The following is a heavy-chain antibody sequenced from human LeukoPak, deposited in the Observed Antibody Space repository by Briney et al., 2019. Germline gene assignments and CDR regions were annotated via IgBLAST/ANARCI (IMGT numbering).Heavy chain of an antibody. Sequence: SVKVSCKASGGTFSIYAISWVRQAPGQGLEWMGGIIPIFGTADYAQKFQGRVTITADESTSTAYMELSSLRSEDTAVYYCAREVSYYDSSGTFDYWGQGTLVTVSS. J-gene: IGHJ4*02. D-gene: IGHD3-22*01. CDR1: GGTFSIYA. V-gene: IGHV1-69*01. CDR2: IIPIFGTA. CDR3: AREVSYYDSSGTFDY.